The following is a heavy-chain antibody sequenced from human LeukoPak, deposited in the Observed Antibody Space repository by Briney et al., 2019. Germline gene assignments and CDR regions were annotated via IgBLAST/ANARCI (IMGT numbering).Heavy chain of an antibody. D-gene: IGHD2-15*01. CDR3: AKDELLLREIYYFDY. V-gene: IGHV3-30*18. Sequence: GGSLRLSCAASGFTFSSYGMHWVRQAPGKGLEWVAVISYDGSNKYYADSVKGRFTISRDNSKNTLYLQMNSLRAEDTAVYYCAKDELLLREIYYFDYWGQGTLVTVSS. CDR2: ISYDGSNK. CDR1: GFTFSSYG. J-gene: IGHJ4*02.